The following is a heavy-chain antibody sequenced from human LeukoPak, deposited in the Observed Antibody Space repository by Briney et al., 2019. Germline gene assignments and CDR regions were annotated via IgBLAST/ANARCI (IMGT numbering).Heavy chain of an antibody. CDR3: ARVLFYSSGNKSNRVDY. J-gene: IGHJ4*02. CDR1: GYTFTGYY. D-gene: IGHD6-19*01. V-gene: IGHV1-2*02. CDR2: INPDSGGT. Sequence: ASVKVSCKASGYTFTGYYIHWVRQAPGQGLEWMGWINPDSGGTNYAQKFQGRVTMTRDTSIRTAYMELSRLRSDDTAVYYCARVLFYSSGNKSNRVDYWGQGTLVTVSS.